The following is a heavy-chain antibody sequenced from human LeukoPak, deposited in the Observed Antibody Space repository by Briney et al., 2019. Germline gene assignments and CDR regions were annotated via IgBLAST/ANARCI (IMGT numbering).Heavy chain of an antibody. J-gene: IGHJ3*02. Sequence: SETLSLTCIVSGGSISSYYWSWIRQPAGKGLEWIGRLYSSGDTNYNPSLKSRVTMSVDTSKNQFSLKLSSVTAADTAVYYCARSLNNYDSSGDDAFDIWGQGTMVTVSS. V-gene: IGHV4-4*07. CDR1: GGSISSYY. D-gene: IGHD3-22*01. CDR3: ARSLNNYDSSGDDAFDI. CDR2: LYSSGDT.